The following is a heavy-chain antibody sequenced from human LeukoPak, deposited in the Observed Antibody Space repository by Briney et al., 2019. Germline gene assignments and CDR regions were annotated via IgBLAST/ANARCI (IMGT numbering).Heavy chain of an antibody. CDR3: ARGTLGGRYFDWLFTQFDY. CDR2: ISYDGSNK. J-gene: IGHJ4*02. V-gene: IGHV3-30-3*01. D-gene: IGHD3-9*01. CDR1: GFTFSSYA. Sequence: QSGGSLRLSGAASGFTFSSYAMHWVRQAPGKGLEWVAVISYDGSNKYYADSVKGRFTISRDNSKNTLYLQMNSLRAEDTAVYYCARGTLGGRYFDWLFTQFDYWGQGTLVTVSS.